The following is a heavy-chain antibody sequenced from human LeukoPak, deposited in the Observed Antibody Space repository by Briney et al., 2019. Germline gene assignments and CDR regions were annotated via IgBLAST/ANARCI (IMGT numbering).Heavy chain of an antibody. J-gene: IGHJ6*03. Sequence: ASVKVSCKASGYTFTSYDINWVRQATGQGLEWMGWMNPNSGNTGYAQKFQGRVTMTRNTSISTAYMELSSLRSEDTAVYYCARGDHSSYYYYMDVWGKGTTVTVSS. CDR3: ARGDHSSYYYYMDV. CDR2: MNPNSGNT. CDR1: GYTFTSYD. V-gene: IGHV1-8*01. D-gene: IGHD5-18*01.